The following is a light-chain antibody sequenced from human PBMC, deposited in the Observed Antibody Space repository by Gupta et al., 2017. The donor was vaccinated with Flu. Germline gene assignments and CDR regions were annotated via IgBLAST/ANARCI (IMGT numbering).Light chain of an antibody. Sequence: QSVLTQPPSVSGAPGQRVTISCTGSSSNIGAGYDVHWYQQLPGTAPKLLIYGNSNRPSGVPDRFSGSKSGTSASLAITGRQAEEEADYYCQSYDSSRRGVFGGGTKLTVL. CDR2: GNS. J-gene: IGLJ3*02. CDR3: QSYDSSRRGV. V-gene: IGLV1-40*01. CDR1: SSNIGAGYD.